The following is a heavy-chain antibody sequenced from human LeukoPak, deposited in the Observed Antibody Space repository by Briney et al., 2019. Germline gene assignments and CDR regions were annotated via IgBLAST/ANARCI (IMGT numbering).Heavy chain of an antibody. V-gene: IGHV3-53*01. CDR2: IYSGGST. CDR3: ASFYGDYGDYYYYGMDV. D-gene: IGHD4-17*01. J-gene: IGHJ6*02. Sequence: PGGSLRLSCAASGFTVSSNYMSWVRQAPGKGLEWVSVIYSGGSTYYADSVKGRFTISRDNSKNTLYLQMNSLRAEDTAVYYCASFYGDYGDYYYYGMDVWGQGTTVTVSS. CDR1: GFTVSSNY.